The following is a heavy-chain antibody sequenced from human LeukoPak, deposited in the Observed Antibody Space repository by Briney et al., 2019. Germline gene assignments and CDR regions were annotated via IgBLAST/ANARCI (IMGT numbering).Heavy chain of an antibody. CDR3: TRHVSADYGDYVGYYYYYMDV. CDR2: IRTKANSYAT. J-gene: IGHJ6*03. D-gene: IGHD4-17*01. CDR1: GFTFSGSA. Sequence: GGSLRLSCAASGFTFSGSAMHWVRQASGKGREWVGRIRTKANSYATAYAASVKGRFTIPTDDSKNTAYMQMNSLKTEDTAVYYCTRHVSADYGDYVGYYYYYMDVWSKGTTVTVSS. V-gene: IGHV3-73*01.